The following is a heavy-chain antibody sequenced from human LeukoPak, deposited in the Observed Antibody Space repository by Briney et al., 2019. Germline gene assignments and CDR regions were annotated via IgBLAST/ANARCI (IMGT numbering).Heavy chain of an antibody. CDR2: IWYDGSNK. V-gene: IGHV3-30*19. J-gene: IGHJ4*02. CDR3: ARGGSYYYDSSGYPYLFDY. D-gene: IGHD3-22*01. CDR1: GFTFSSYG. Sequence: PGGSLRLSCAASGFTFSSYGMHWVRQAPGKGLEWVAVIWYDGSNKYYADSVKGRFTISRDNSKNTLYLQMNSLRAEDTAVYYCARGGSYYYDSSGYPYLFDYWGQGTLVTVSS.